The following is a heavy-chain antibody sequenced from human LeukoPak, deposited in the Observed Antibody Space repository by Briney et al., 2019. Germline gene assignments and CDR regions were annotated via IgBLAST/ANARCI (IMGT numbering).Heavy chain of an antibody. Sequence: ASVKVSCKTSGYSFTSYNLHWVRQAPGQRLEWMGIIKPSGGNTNYAQKFQGRGTMTRDTSTSTVYMELSSLKSEDTAVYYCARVRDGYNDAYDIWGQGTMVTVSS. V-gene: IGHV1-46*01. CDR1: GYSFTSYN. D-gene: IGHD5-24*01. J-gene: IGHJ3*02. CDR3: ARVRDGYNDAYDI. CDR2: IKPSGGNT.